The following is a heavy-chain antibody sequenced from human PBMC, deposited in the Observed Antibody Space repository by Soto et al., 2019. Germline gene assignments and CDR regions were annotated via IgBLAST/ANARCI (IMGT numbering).Heavy chain of an antibody. CDR1: GGSISSGGYY. Sequence: SETLSLTCTVSGGSISSGGYYWSWIRQHPGKGLEWIGYIYYSGSTYYNPSLKSRVTISVDTSKNQFSLKLSSVTAADTAVYYCARGGYFDWLSLHYYGMDVWGQGTTVTVSS. CDR2: IYYSGST. J-gene: IGHJ6*02. V-gene: IGHV4-31*03. CDR3: ARGGYFDWLSLHYYGMDV. D-gene: IGHD3-9*01.